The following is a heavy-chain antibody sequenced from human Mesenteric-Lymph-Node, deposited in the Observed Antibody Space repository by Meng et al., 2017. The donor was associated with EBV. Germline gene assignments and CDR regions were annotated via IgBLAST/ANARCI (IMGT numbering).Heavy chain of an antibody. CDR2: IYSGGNT. CDR3: ARGWGDGYSEY. J-gene: IGHJ4*02. D-gene: IGHD5-24*01. Sequence: VQVVGVGGGLLQPGGSLGLSCAASGFTVSSNYMSWVRQAPGKGLEWVSGIYSGGNTYYADSVKGRFTISRDNSENTLYLRMNSLRDEDTAIYYCARGWGDGYSEYWGQGTLVTVSS. V-gene: IGHV3-53*01. CDR1: GFTVSSNY.